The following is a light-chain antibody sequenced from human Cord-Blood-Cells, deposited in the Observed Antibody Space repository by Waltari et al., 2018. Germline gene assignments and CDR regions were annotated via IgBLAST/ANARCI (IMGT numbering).Light chain of an antibody. CDR3: CSDAGSSIYV. Sequence: QSALTQPASVSGSPGQSITISCTGTSSDVGSYNLVSWYQQHPGKAPKLMIYEGSKRPSGVSDRFSGSKSGNTASLTISGLRAEDEADYYCCSDAGSSIYVFGTGTKVTVL. J-gene: IGLJ1*01. V-gene: IGLV2-23*01. CDR2: EGS. CDR1: SSDVGSYNL.